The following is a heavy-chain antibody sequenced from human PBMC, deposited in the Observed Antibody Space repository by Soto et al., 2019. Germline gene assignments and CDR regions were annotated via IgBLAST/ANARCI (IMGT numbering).Heavy chain of an antibody. V-gene: IGHV1-3*01. CDR1: GYTFTSYA. CDR3: ARSPVFGVVIVYYFDY. J-gene: IGHJ4*02. CDR2: INAGNGNT. Sequence: GASVKVSCKASGYTFTSYAMHWVRQAPGQRLEWMGWINAGNGNTKYSQEFQGRVTITRDTSASTAYMELSSLRSEDAAVYYCARSPVFGVVIVYYFDYWGQGTLVTVSS. D-gene: IGHD3-3*01.